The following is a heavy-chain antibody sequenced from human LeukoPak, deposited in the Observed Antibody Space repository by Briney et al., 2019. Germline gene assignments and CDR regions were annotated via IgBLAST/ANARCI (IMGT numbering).Heavy chain of an antibody. D-gene: IGHD3-10*01. Sequence: GGSLRLSCAASGFTFSSYAMSWVRQAPGKGLEWVSAISGSGGSTYYADSVKGRFTISRDNSKNTLYLQMNSLRAEDTAVYYCANKGAGSGSYYPDYFDYWGQGTLVTVSS. V-gene: IGHV3-23*01. CDR1: GFTFSSYA. CDR3: ANKGAGSGSYYPDYFDY. CDR2: ISGSGGST. J-gene: IGHJ4*02.